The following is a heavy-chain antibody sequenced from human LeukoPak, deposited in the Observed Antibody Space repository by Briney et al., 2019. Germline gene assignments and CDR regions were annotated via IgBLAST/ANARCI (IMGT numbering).Heavy chain of an antibody. D-gene: IGHD3-3*01. Sequence: SETLSLTCAISGVSISPYYWAWTRQPPGKGLEWIGYIHTSGSNNQYPSLKSRVPISVAKSKNHFSLRLTSVTAADTAVYYCARLSAAVHLGAFDLWGQGTMVTVSS. J-gene: IGHJ3*01. CDR2: IHTSGSN. V-gene: IGHV4-4*09. CDR3: ARLSAAVHLGAFDL. CDR1: GVSISPYY.